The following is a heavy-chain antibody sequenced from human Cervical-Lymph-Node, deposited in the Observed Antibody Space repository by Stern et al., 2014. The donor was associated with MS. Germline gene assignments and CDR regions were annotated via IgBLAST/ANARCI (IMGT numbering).Heavy chain of an antibody. V-gene: IGHV4-4*02. CDR1: GGFVSSGGW. D-gene: IGHD6-19*01. J-gene: IGHJ4*02. CDR2: ISHSGPT. Sequence: QVQLQESGPGLVEPSETLSLTCAVSGGFVSSGGWWGWVRQPPGKELEWIGEISHSGPTSYNPSLRSRVAISVDSSENQFPLKLSSVTAADTAVYYCAFSAGWYALWNWGQGTLVAVS. CDR3: AFSAGWYALWN.